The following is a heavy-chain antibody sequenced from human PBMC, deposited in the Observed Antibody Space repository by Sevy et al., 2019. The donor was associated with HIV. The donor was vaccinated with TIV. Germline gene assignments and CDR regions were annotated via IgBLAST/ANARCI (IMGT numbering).Heavy chain of an antibody. CDR3: ARAPVGGYDGLHREKYYYYDYGMDV. V-gene: IGHV3-21*01. D-gene: IGHD5-12*01. CDR1: GFTFSSYS. Sequence: GGSLRLSCAASGFTFSSYSMNWVRQAPGKGLEWVSSISSSSSYIYYADSVKGRFTISRDNAKDSLYLQMNSLRAEDTAVNYCARAPVGGYDGLHREKYYYYDYGMDVWGQGTTVTVSS. CDR2: ISSSSSYI. J-gene: IGHJ6*02.